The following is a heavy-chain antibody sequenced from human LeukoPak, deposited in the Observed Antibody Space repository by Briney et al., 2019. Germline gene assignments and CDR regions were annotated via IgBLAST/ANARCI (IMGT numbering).Heavy chain of an antibody. CDR3: TRIHGGYPFDY. J-gene: IGHJ4*02. Sequence: GGSLRLSCAASGFTFSSYEMNWVRQAPGKGLEWVSYISSSGSTIYYADSVKGRFTISRDNAKNSLYLQMNSLRAEDTAVYYCTRIHGGYPFDYWGQGTLVTVSS. CDR1: GFTFSSYE. V-gene: IGHV3-48*03. D-gene: IGHD2-15*01. CDR2: ISSSGSTI.